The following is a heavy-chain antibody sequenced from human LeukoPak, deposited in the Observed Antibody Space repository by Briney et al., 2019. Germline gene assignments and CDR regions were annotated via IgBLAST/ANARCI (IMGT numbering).Heavy chain of an antibody. V-gene: IGHV3-30*02. CDR1: GFTFDDYG. CDR3: AKDWQWSQDY. J-gene: IGHJ4*02. Sequence: GGSLRLSCAASGFTFDDYGMSWVRQAPGKGLEWVAYIRKDGSDKYYADSVKGRFTISRDDSKNTLYLEINSLTGDDTAEYYCAKDWQWSQDYWGQGTLVTVSS. CDR2: IRKDGSDK. D-gene: IGHD6-19*01.